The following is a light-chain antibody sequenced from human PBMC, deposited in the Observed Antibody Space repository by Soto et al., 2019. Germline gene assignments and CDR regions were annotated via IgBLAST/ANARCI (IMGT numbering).Light chain of an antibody. Sequence: EIVMTQSPATLSVSPGERATLSCRASQSVSNSLAWHQQKPGQGPRLLIYGASTRATGIPARFSGSGSGTDFTLTISRLQSEDFAVYYCQQYSKWPWTFGQGTKVEI. J-gene: IGKJ1*01. CDR3: QQYSKWPWT. CDR2: GAS. CDR1: QSVSNS. V-gene: IGKV3-15*01.